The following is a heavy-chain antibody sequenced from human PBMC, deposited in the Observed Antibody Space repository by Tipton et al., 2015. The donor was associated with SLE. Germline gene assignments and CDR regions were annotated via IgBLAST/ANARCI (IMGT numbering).Heavy chain of an antibody. V-gene: IGHV3-13*01. J-gene: IGHJ6*02. Sequence: LRLSCAASGFTFNSYDMHWVRQVIGKGLEWVSVIGTSGDTFYADSVKGRFTVSRENAKDSLFLQMNSLRVGDTAVYYCARFCGGGGDCPLYGMDVWGQGTTVTVSS. CDR3: ARFCGGGGDCPLYGMDV. CDR2: IGTSGDT. D-gene: IGHD2-21*01. CDR1: GFTFNSYD.